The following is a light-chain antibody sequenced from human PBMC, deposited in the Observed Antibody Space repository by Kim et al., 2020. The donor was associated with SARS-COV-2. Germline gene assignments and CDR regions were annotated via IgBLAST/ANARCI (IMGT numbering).Light chain of an antibody. CDR1: QSVSSN. CDR3: HQYNNWPQT. CDR2: DAS. Sequence: EIVMTQSPATLSVSPGERATLSCRASQSVSSNLAWYQQKPGQAPRLLIYDASTRATGIPARFSGSGSGTEFTLTISSLQSEDFAVFYCHQYNNWPQTFGQGTKLEI. V-gene: IGKV3-15*01. J-gene: IGKJ2*01.